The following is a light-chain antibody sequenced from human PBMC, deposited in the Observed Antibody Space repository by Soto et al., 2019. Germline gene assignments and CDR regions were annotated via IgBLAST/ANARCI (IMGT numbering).Light chain of an antibody. Sequence: QSVLTQPPSASGTPGQRVTISCSGSSSTIGSNSVNWYQQLPGTAPKLLMYSDNQRPSGVPDRFSGSKSGTSASLAISGLQSDDEANYYCAAWDDSLNGLVFGGGTKVTVL. CDR1: SSTIGSNS. CDR3: AAWDDSLNGLV. CDR2: SDN. J-gene: IGLJ3*02. V-gene: IGLV1-44*01.